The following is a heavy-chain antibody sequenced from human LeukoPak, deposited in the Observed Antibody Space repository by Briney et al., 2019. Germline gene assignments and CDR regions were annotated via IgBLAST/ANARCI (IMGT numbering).Heavy chain of an antibody. J-gene: IGHJ5*02. CDR2: IGYDGSKI. Sequence: GGSLRLSCAASGFTFDDYTMHWVRQAPGKGLEWVTFIGYDGSKIYYADSVKGRFTISRDNSKNTLYLQMNSLKTEDTAVYYCTTFGYGVPWGQGTLVIVSS. D-gene: IGHD5/OR15-5a*01. V-gene: IGHV3-30*02. CDR3: TTFGYGVP. CDR1: GFTFDDYT.